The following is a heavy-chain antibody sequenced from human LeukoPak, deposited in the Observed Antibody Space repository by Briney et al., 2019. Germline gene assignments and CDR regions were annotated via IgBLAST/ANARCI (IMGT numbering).Heavy chain of an antibody. CDR1: GGSISSSNW. CDR2: IYVDGRTT. Sequence: GTLSLTCAVSGGSISSSNWWSWVRQPPGKGLVWVSRIYVDGRTTNYADSVKGRFTISRDNAKNTVYLEMNSLSVEDTATYYCIRDFRSADLWGQGTLVTVTS. J-gene: IGHJ5*02. V-gene: IGHV3-74*01. CDR3: IRDFRSADL.